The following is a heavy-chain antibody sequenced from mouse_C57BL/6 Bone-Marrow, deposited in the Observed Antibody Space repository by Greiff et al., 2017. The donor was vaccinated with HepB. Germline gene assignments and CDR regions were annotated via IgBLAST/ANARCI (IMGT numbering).Heavy chain of an antibody. CDR1: GYTFTSYG. D-gene: IGHD1-1*01. CDR2: IYPRSGNT. V-gene: IGHV1-81*01. Sequence: QVQLQQSGAELARPGASVKLSCKASGYTFTSYGISWVKQRTGQGLEWIGEIYPRSGNTYYNEKFKGKATLTADKSSSTAYMELRSLTSEDSAVYFCARRGTTVVSGYWGQGTTLTVSS. J-gene: IGHJ2*01. CDR3: ARRGTTVVSGY.